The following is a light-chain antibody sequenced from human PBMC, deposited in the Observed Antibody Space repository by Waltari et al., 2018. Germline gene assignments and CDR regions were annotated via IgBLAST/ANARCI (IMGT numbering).Light chain of an antibody. J-gene: IGLJ2*01. CDR1: SRDVGSSNL. Sequence: QSALTQPASLSGSPGQSITISCTGTSRDVGSSNLVSWYQQHPGKAPKLIFYEGSKRPSGVSNRFSGSKSGNTASLTISGLQAEDEADYHCCSYAGGSAFVVFGGGTKLTVL. CDR3: CSYAGGSAFVV. V-gene: IGLV2-23*03. CDR2: EGS.